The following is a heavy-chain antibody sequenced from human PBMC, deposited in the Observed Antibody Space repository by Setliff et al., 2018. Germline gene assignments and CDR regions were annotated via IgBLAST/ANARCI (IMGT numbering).Heavy chain of an antibody. CDR3: ARDSAHITNDY. J-gene: IGHJ4*02. V-gene: IGHV3-74*01. CDR2: INSDGSST. CDR1: GFTFSSYW. Sequence: GGSLRLSCAASGFTFSSYWMHWVRQAPGKGLVWVSRINSDGSSTSYADAVKGRFTITRDNAKNTLYVQMNSLRAEDTAVYYCARDSAHITNDYWGQGTLVTVSS. D-gene: IGHD3-10*01.